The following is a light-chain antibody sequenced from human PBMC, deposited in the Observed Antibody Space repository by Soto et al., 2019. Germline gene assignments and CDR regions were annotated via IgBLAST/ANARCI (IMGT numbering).Light chain of an antibody. CDR3: QQYFEWPPMT. CDR1: QSLSSN. CDR2: GAS. Sequence: EILLTQSPGTLSLSAGERATLSCRASQSLSSNYLAWYQQRPGQAPRLLISGASTRAAGISDRFRGSGSGTEFTLTISSLRSEDSAIYYCQQYFEWPPMTFGQGTKVEI. V-gene: IGKV3-15*01. J-gene: IGKJ1*01.